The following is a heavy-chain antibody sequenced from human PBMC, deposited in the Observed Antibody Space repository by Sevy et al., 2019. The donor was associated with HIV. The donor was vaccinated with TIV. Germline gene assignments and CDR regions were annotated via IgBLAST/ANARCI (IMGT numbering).Heavy chain of an antibody. Sequence: GGSLRLSCAASGFTFSSYAMHWVRQAPGKGLEWVAVISYDGSNKYYADSVKGRFTISRDNSKNTLYLQMNSLRAEDTAVYYCVRAPNYYYYDMDVWGQGTTVTVSS. V-gene: IGHV3-30-3*01. CDR1: GFTFSSYA. CDR3: VRAPNYYYYDMDV. CDR2: ISYDGSNK. J-gene: IGHJ6*02.